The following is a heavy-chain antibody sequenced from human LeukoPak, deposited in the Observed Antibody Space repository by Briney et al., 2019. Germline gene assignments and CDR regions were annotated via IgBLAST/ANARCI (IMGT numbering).Heavy chain of an antibody. J-gene: IGHJ4*02. CDR2: ISSSSSTI. V-gene: IGHV3-48*01. D-gene: IGHD6-6*01. CDR3: ARNPIAARPHSPIDY. CDR1: GFIFSSYS. Sequence: GGSLRLSCAASGFIFSSYSMNWVRQAPGKGLEWVSYISSSSSTIYYADSVKGRFTISRDNAKNSLYLQMNSLRAEDTAVYYCARNPIAARPHSPIDYWGQGTLVTVSS.